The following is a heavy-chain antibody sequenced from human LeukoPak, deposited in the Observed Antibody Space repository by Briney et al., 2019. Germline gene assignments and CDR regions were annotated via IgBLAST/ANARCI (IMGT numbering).Heavy chain of an antibody. D-gene: IGHD6-19*01. CDR3: ARDRDSSGWYGGDY. Sequence: PGGSLRLSCPASGFTFSSYSMNGVRQAQGKGLEGVSSINSGSTYVFYADSVKGRFTISRDNAKISLYLQMNSLRAEDTAVYYCARDRDSSGWYGGDYWGQGTLVTVSS. V-gene: IGHV3-21*01. CDR1: GFTFSSYS. J-gene: IGHJ4*02. CDR2: INSGSTYV.